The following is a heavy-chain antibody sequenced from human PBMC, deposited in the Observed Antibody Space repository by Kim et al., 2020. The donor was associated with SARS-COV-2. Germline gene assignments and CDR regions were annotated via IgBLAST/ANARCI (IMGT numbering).Heavy chain of an antibody. V-gene: IGHV4-34*01. Sequence: SETLSLTCAVYGGSFSGYYWSWIRQPPGKGLEWIGEINHSGSTNYNPSLKSRVTISVDTSKNQFSLKLSSVTAADTAVYYCARTLGSFGVNWFDPWGQGTLVTVSA. CDR3: ARTLGSFGVNWFDP. J-gene: IGHJ5*02. CDR2: INHSGST. CDR1: GGSFSGYY. D-gene: IGHD3-10*01.